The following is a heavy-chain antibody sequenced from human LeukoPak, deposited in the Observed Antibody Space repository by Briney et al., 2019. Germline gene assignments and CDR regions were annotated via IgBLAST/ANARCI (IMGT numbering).Heavy chain of an antibody. CDR3: ARGVPRGVWNKLEIHY. J-gene: IGHJ4*02. Sequence: ASVKVSCKASGYTFTSYAMNWVRQAPGQGLEWMGWINTNTGNPTYAQGFTGRFVFSLDTSVSTAYLQISSLKAEDTAVYYCARGVPRGVWNKLEIHYWGQGTLVTASS. V-gene: IGHV7-4-1*02. D-gene: IGHD1/OR15-1a*01. CDR2: INTNTGNP. CDR1: GYTFTSYA.